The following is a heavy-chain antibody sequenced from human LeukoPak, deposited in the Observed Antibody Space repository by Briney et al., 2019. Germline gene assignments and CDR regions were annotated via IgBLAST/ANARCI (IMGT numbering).Heavy chain of an antibody. V-gene: IGHV1-2*02. Sequence: ASVKVSCKASGYTFTGYYMHWVRQAPGQGLEWMGWINPNSGGTNYAQKFQGRVTMTRDTSISTAYMELSRLRSDDTAVYSCARSPSITMIVVVIAYYFDYWGQGTLVTVSS. J-gene: IGHJ4*02. CDR2: INPNSGGT. CDR1: GYTFTGYY. D-gene: IGHD3-22*01. CDR3: ARSPSITMIVVVIAYYFDY.